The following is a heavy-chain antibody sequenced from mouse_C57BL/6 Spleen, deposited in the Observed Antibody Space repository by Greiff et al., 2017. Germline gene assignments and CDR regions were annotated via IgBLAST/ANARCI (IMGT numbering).Heavy chain of an antibody. CDR1: GFSLTSYA. J-gene: IGHJ4*01. D-gene: IGHD1-1*01. CDR2: IWRGGST. Sequence: VQRVESGPGLVQPSQSLSITCTVSGFSLTSYAVPWVRQSPGKGLEWLGVIWRGGSTDYNAAFISRLSITKDNSKSQVFFKMNSLQADDTAIYYCAKEPTTVVGETCAMDDWGKGTSVTVSS. CDR3: AKEPTTVVGETCAMDD. V-gene: IGHV2-5*01.